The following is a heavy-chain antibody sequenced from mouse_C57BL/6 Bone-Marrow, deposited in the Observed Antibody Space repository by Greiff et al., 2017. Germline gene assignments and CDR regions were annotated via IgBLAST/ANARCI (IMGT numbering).Heavy chain of an antibody. D-gene: IGHD1-1*01. CDR2: IDPENGDT. J-gene: IGHJ4*01. CDR1: GFNIKDDY. CDR3: TTDYYGSSYRGYDAMDY. Sequence: EVQLQQSGAELVRPGASVKLSCTASGFNIKDDYMHWVKQRPEQGLEWIGWIDPENGDTEYASKFQGKATITADTSSNTAYLQLRSLTSEDTAVYYCTTDYYGSSYRGYDAMDYWGQGTSVTVSA. V-gene: IGHV14-4*01.